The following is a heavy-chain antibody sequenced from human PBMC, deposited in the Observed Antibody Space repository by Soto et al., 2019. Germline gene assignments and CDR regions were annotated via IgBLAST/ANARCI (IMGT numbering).Heavy chain of an antibody. CDR3: ARATDDYGGNSQFDY. V-gene: IGHV5-51*01. CDR1: GYSFTSYW. J-gene: IGHJ4*02. Sequence: GGSLRLSCKGSGYSFTSYWIGWVRQMPGKGLEWMGIIYPGDSDTRYSPSFQGQVTISADKSISTAYLQWSSLKASDTAMYYCARATDDYGGNSQFDYWGQGTLVTVSS. CDR2: IYPGDSDT. D-gene: IGHD4-17*01.